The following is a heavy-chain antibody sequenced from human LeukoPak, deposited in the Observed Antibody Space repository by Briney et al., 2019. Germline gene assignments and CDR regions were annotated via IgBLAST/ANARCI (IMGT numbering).Heavy chain of an antibody. CDR3: ASRKGSSSWYPLYYYYYGMDV. Sequence: GGSLRLSCAASGFTVSSNYMGWVRQAPGKGLEWVSVIYSGGRTYYADSVKGRFTISRDNSKNTLYLQMNSLRAEDTAVYYCASRKGSSSWYPLYYYYYGMDVWGQGTTVTVSS. D-gene: IGHD6-13*01. CDR2: IYSGGRT. J-gene: IGHJ6*02. V-gene: IGHV3-53*01. CDR1: GFTVSSNY.